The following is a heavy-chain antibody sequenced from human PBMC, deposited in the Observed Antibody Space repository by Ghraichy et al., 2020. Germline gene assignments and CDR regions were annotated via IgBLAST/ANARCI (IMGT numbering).Heavy chain of an antibody. CDR2: IYTGGYT. J-gene: IGHJ6*02. Sequence: GGSLRLSCAAAGFNVRNTYMTWARQAPGKGLEFVSVIYTGGYTYYADSVRGRFTISRDHSRNILYLRLESLRVEDTAVYYCASRTSSSSMDVWGQGTTVTVSS. CDR3: ASRTSSSSMDV. V-gene: IGHV3-66*01. CDR1: GFNVRNTY.